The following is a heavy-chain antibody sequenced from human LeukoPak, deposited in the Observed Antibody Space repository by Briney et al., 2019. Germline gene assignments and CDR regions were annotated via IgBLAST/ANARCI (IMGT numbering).Heavy chain of an antibody. D-gene: IGHD6-19*01. CDR1: GYSISSGYY. CDR3: ARDAVGYNWFDP. Sequence: TTSETLSLTCTVSGYSISSGYYWGWIRQPPGKGLEWIGSIYHSGSTYYNPSLKSRVTISVDTSKNQFSLKLSSVTAADTAVYYCARDAVGYNWFDPWGQGTLVTVSS. V-gene: IGHV4-38-2*02. CDR2: IYHSGST. J-gene: IGHJ5*02.